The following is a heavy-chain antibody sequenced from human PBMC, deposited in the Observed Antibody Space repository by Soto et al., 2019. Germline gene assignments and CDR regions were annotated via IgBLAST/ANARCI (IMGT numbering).Heavy chain of an antibody. CDR1: GYTFSNYG. D-gene: IGHD6-6*01. CDR2: ISGYNGNT. J-gene: IGHJ5*02. V-gene: IGHV1-18*01. CDR3: ARKSSSSSWFDP. Sequence: GASVKVSCKASGYTFSNYGISWVRQAPGQGLGWMGWISGYNGNTNYAQNFQGRVTMTADPSTRTAYMDLRSLISDDTAVYFCARKSSSSSWFDPWGQGXLVTVYS.